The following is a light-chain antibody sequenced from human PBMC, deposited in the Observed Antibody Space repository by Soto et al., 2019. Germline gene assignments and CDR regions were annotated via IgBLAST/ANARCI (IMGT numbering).Light chain of an antibody. Sequence: QSALTQPASVSGSPGHSITISCTGTSSDVGAYNYVSWYQQHPGKAPKVMIYDVSNRPSGVSNRFSGSKSGNTASLTISGLQAEDEADYYCSSYTSSSTYVIFGGGTKVTVL. J-gene: IGLJ2*01. V-gene: IGLV2-14*01. CDR1: SSDVGAYNY. CDR3: SSYTSSSTYVI. CDR2: DVS.